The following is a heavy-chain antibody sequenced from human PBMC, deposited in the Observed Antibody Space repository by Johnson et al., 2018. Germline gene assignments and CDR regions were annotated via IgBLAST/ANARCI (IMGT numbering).Heavy chain of an antibody. Sequence: VQLVQSGGGLVQPGGSLRLSCAASAFTFSSYAMIWVRQAPGKGLEWVSAISGSGGSTYHADSVKGRFIISRDNSKNTLYLQMNNLKTEDTAVYYCTSHRYYYDDINYYPWAFDIWGQGTMVTVSS. D-gene: IGHD3-22*01. V-gene: IGHV3-23*04. CDR1: AFTFSSYA. J-gene: IGHJ3*02. CDR3: TSHRYYYDDINYYPWAFDI. CDR2: ISGSGGST.